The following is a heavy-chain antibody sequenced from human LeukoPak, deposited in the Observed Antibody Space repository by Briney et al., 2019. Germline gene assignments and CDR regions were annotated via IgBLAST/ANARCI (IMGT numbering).Heavy chain of an antibody. D-gene: IGHD5-12*01. CDR3: AKETRGSYSDY. CDR1: GFTFSSSG. Sequence: GGSLRLSCAASGFTFSSSGMHWVCQAPGKGPEWVAFISYDGSNRYYADSVKGRFTISRDNSKNTLYLQMNSLRAEDTAVYYCAKETRGSYSDYWGQGTLLTVSS. J-gene: IGHJ4*02. CDR2: ISYDGSNR. V-gene: IGHV3-30*02.